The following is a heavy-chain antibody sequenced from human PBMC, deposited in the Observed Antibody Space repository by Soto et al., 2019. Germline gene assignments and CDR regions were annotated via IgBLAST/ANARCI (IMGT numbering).Heavy chain of an antibody. CDR3: AREFEGGVKFDP. J-gene: IGHJ5*02. CDR2: INYSGST. D-gene: IGHD3-16*01. CDR1: GGSISSYY. Sequence: SETLSLSCTVCGGSISSYYWSWIRQPPGKGLEWIAYINYSGSTNYNPSLKSRVTISVDTSKNQFSLKLSSVTAADTAVYYCAREFEGGVKFDPWGQGTLVTVSS. V-gene: IGHV4-59*01.